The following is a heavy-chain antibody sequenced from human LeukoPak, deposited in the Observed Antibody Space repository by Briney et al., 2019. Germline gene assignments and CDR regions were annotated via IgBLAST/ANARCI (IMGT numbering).Heavy chain of an antibody. CDR3: ARRNTSSEWFDP. D-gene: IGHD6-6*01. Sequence: GESLKISCKGSGYSFASYWIAWVRQMPGKGLEWMGVIHPGDSDTRYSPSFQGQVTISADKTISTAYLQWSSLKASDTAIYYCARRNTSSEWFDPWGQGTLVTVSS. V-gene: IGHV5-51*01. J-gene: IGHJ5*02. CDR2: IHPGDSDT. CDR1: GYSFASYW.